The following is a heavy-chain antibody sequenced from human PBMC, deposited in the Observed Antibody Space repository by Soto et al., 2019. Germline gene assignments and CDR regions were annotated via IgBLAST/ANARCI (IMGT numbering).Heavy chain of an antibody. D-gene: IGHD3-22*01. CDR1: GYSFSFYG. V-gene: IGHV1-18*01. J-gene: IGHJ4*02. CDR3: ARDRLRGYDSSGFYS. CDR2: INPSDGNR. Sequence: ASVKVSCKASGYSFSFYGINCVRQAPGQGLEWMGWINPSDGNRSFAQKFEDRVTMTTATSTNTVFLELRSLKSDDTAIYYCARDRLRGYDSSGFYSWVQGTMVTVSS.